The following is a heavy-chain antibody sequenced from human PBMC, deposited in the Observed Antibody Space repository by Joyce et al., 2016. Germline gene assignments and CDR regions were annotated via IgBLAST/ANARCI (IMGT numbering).Heavy chain of an antibody. Sequence: QVQLVQSGAEVKKPGASVKVSCKASGYTFNNYYMHWVRQAPGQGLEWMRIINPGGGSTNSAQKFQGRVTMTRDTSTSTVYMELSSLRSEDTAVYYCARDTAMATGYYYYGMDVWGQGTTVTVSS. CDR2: INPGGGST. J-gene: IGHJ6*02. CDR3: ARDTAMATGYYYYGMDV. D-gene: IGHD5-18*01. CDR1: GYTFNNYY. V-gene: IGHV1-46*02.